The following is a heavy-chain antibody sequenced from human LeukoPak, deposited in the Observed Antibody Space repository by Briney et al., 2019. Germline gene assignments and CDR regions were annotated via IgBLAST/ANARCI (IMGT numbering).Heavy chain of an antibody. CDR1: GFTFSSYA. CDR3: AKASSSSWYWFDP. V-gene: IGHV3-23*01. Sequence: GRSLRLSCAASGFTFSSYAMSWVRQAPGKGLEWVSSISGSGGSSYYADSVKGRFTISRDNSKNTLYLQMNSLRAEDTAVYYCAKASSSSWYWFDPWGQGTLVTVSS. D-gene: IGHD6-13*01. J-gene: IGHJ5*02. CDR2: ISGSGGSS.